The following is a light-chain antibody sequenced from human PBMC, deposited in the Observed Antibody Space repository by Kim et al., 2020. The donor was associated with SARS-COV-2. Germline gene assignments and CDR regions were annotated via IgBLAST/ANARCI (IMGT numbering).Light chain of an antibody. CDR2: TAS. CDR1: QDISNF. V-gene: IGKV1-27*01. J-gene: IGKJ1*01. Sequence: DIQMTQSPSSLSASVGDRVTITCRASQDISNFLAWYQQKTGKVPKLLIYTASTLQSGVPARFSGSGSGTDFTLTISNLQPEYVATYYCQKYDSAPWTFGQGTKVDIK. CDR3: QKYDSAPWT.